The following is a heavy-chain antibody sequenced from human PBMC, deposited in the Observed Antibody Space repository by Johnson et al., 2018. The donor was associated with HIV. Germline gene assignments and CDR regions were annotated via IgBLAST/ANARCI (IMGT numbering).Heavy chain of an antibody. J-gene: IGHJ3*02. CDR1: GFTFSSYA. CDR2: ISYDGSNK. CDR3: AREWELLGSAFDI. V-gene: IGHV3-30-3*01. Sequence: QVQLVESGGGVVQPGRSLRLSCAASGFTFSSYAMHWVRQAPGKGLEWVAVISYDGSNKYYADSVTGRFTISRDNSKNTLYLQMNSLRAEDTAVYYCAREWELLGSAFDIWGQGTMVTVSS. D-gene: IGHD1-26*01.